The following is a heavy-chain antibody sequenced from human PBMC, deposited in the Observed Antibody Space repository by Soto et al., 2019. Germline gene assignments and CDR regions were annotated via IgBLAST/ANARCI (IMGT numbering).Heavy chain of an antibody. CDR3: ASDEAAHPFDP. Sequence: QVQLVQSGAEVKKPGASVKVSCKASGYTFTSYGISWVRQAPGQGLEWMGWISPYNGNTNYEQKLQGRVTMTTDTSTSTGYMELRGMRSDDTAVYYCASDEAAHPFDPWGQGILVTVSS. V-gene: IGHV1-18*01. CDR2: ISPYNGNT. CDR1: GYTFTSYG. J-gene: IGHJ5*02. D-gene: IGHD6-13*01.